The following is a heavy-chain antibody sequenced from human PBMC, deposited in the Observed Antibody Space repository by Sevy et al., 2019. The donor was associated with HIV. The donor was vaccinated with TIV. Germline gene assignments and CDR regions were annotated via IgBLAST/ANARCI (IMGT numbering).Heavy chain of an antibody. CDR3: ARDAAGELLWFGELFGDYYGMDV. J-gene: IGHJ6*02. Sequence: SETLSLTCAVSGYSISSGYYWGWIRQPPGKGLEWIGSIYHSGSTYYTPSLKSRVTISVDTSKNQFSLKLSSVTAADTAVDYCARDAAGELLWFGELFGDYYGMDVWGQGTTVTVSS. V-gene: IGHV4-38-2*02. D-gene: IGHD3-10*01. CDR2: IYHSGST. CDR1: GYSISSGYY.